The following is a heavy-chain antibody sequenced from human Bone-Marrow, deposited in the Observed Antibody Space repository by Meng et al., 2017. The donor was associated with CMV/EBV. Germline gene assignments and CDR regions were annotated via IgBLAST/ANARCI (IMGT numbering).Heavy chain of an antibody. D-gene: IGHD2-8*01. V-gene: IGHV3-66*01. CDR2: IYSGGST. Sequence: GESLKISCASSGFTVTSNYMSWVRQAPGKGLEWVSVIYSGGSTYYADSVKDRFTISRDNAKNSLYLQMNSLRAEDTAVYYCAREGYCTNGVCYRGLGAFDIWGQGTMVTVSS. J-gene: IGHJ3*02. CDR1: GFTVTSNY. CDR3: AREGYCTNGVCYRGLGAFDI.